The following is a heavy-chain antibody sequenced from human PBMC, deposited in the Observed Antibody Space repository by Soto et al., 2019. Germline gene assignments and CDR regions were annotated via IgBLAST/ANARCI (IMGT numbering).Heavy chain of an antibody. D-gene: IGHD3-16*01. CDR3: ARARSLVLILDY. Sequence: ASVKVSCKASGYTFTSYAMHWVRQAPGQRLEWMGWINAGNGNTKYSQKFQGRVTITRDTSASTAYMELSSLRSEDTAVYYCARARSLVLILDYWGQGTLVTVSS. CDR1: GYTFTSYA. J-gene: IGHJ4*02. V-gene: IGHV1-3*01. CDR2: INAGNGNT.